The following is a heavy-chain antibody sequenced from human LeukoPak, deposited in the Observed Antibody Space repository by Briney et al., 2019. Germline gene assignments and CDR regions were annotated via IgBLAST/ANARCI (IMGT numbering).Heavy chain of an antibody. D-gene: IGHD3-3*01. CDR1: GYTFTSYA. V-gene: IGHV7-4-1*02. CDR3: ASEGDMRSGYYSDY. J-gene: IGHJ4*02. CDR2: INTNIGNP. Sequence: ASVKVSCKASGYTFTSYAMNWVRQAPGQGLEWMGWINTNIGNPTYAQGFTGRFVLSLDTSVSTAYLQISSLKAEDTAVYYCASEGDMRSGYYSDYWGQGTLVTVSS.